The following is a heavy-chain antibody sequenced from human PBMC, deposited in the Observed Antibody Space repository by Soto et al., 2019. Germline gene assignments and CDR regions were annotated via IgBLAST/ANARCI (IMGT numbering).Heavy chain of an antibody. V-gene: IGHV4-59*01. Sequence: SETLSLTCSVSGGSLRGYYWSWIRQPPGKGLEYIAYMYHTGNAKYNPSLQSRVTLSVDTSRNQFSLTVTSVTAADTAVYFCARIVVGVTVDLWGQGSLVTVSS. CDR1: GGSLRGYY. D-gene: IGHD1-26*01. J-gene: IGHJ4*02. CDR3: ARIVVGVTVDL. CDR2: MYHTGNA.